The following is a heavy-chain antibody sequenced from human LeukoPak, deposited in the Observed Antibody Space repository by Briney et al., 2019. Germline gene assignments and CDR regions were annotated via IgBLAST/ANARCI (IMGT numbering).Heavy chain of an antibody. CDR2: ISGSGGST. D-gene: IGHD2-2*01. CDR3: AKGGFVVPAAEIDY. CDR1: RFTFSSYA. J-gene: IGHJ4*02. Sequence: GGSLRLSCAASRFTFSSYAMSWVRQAPGKGLEWVSAISGSGGSTYYADSVKGRFTISRDNSKNTLYLQMNSLRAEDTAVYYCAKGGFVVPAAEIDYWGQGTLVTVSS. V-gene: IGHV3-23*01.